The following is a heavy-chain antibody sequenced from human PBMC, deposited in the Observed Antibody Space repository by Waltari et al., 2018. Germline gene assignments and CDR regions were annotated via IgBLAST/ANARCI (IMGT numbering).Heavy chain of an antibody. CDR1: GGSISSYY. CDR2: IYYSGST. V-gene: IGHV4-59*01. CDR3: ARGTAIFGVVIHYYYYMDV. D-gene: IGHD3-3*01. J-gene: IGHJ6*03. Sequence: QVQLQESGPGLVKPSETLSLTCTVSGGSISSYYWSWIRQPPGKGLEWIGYIYYSGSTNYNPSLKSRVTISVDTSKNQFSLKLSSVTAADTAVYYCARGTAIFGVVIHYYYYMDVWGKGTTVTVSS.